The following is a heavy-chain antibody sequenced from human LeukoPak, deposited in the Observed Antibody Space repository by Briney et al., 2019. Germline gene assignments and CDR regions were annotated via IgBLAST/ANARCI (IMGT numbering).Heavy chain of an antibody. CDR2: VYYSGST. V-gene: IGHV4-39*07. D-gene: IGHD6-19*01. J-gene: IGHJ4*02. CDR3: ARVGSIAVAGGDYFDY. Sequence: SETLSLTSTVSGVSISGSGYYCGWIRQPPGKGLVGMGNVYYSGSTNDNPSLKSPATISVDTSKNQFSLNLSSVTAADTAVYYCARVGSIAVAGGDYFDYWGQGTLVTVSS. CDR1: GVSISGSGYY.